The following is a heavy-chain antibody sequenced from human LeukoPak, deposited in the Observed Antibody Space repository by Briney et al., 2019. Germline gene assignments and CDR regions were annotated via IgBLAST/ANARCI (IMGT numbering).Heavy chain of an antibody. CDR1: GGSFSGYY. CDR2: INHSGST. Sequence: SSETLSLTCAVYGGSFSGYYWSWIRQPPGEGLEWIGEINHSGSTNYNPSLKSRVTISVDTSKNQFSLKLSSVTAADTAVYYCARSLFLVDWFDPWGQGTLVTVSS. D-gene: IGHD3-3*01. V-gene: IGHV4-34*01. CDR3: ARSLFLVDWFDP. J-gene: IGHJ5*02.